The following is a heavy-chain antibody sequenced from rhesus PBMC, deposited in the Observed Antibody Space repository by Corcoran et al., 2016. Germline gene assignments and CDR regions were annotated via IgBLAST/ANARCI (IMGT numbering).Heavy chain of an antibody. Sequence: QVQLQESGPGLVKPSDTLSLTCAVSGGSISDDYYWSWIRQPPGKGLEWIGYIYGSGGGTNYNPSLKNRVTISIDTSKNQFSLKLSSVTAADTAVYYCARERLRIPDWGQGVLVTVPS. V-gene: IGHV4-106*01. CDR3: ARERLRIPD. CDR1: GGSISDDYY. D-gene: IGHD4-29*01. CDR2: IYGSGGGT. J-gene: IGHJ4*01.